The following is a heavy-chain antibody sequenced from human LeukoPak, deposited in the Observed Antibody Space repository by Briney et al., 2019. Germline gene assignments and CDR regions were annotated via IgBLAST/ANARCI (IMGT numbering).Heavy chain of an antibody. CDR1: GGSFSSTNYY. J-gene: IGHJ4*02. Sequence: SETLSLTCSISGGSFSSTNYYWGWIRQPPGKGLEWIGSIYYSGSTYYNPSLKSRVTISVDTSKIQFPLNLSSVTAADTAVYYCARDSCSSTSCRKKFDDWGQGTLVTVSS. V-gene: IGHV4-39*06. CDR3: ARDSCSSTSCRKKFDD. CDR2: IYYSGST. D-gene: IGHD2-2*01.